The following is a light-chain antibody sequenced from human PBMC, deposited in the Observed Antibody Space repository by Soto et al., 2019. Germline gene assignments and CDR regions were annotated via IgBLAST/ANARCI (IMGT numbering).Light chain of an antibody. CDR3: QQRSDWPPLT. Sequence: EIVLTQSPATLSLSPGERATLSCRASQSIGSYLAWYQQTPGQAPRLLIYDASNRATGIPARFSGSGSGTDFTLTISSLEPEDFAVYYCQQRSDWPPLTFGGGTKVEIK. CDR2: DAS. J-gene: IGKJ4*01. V-gene: IGKV3-11*01. CDR1: QSIGSY.